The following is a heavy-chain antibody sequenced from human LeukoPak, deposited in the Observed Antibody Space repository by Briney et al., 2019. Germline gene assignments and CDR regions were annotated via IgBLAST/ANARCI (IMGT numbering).Heavy chain of an antibody. V-gene: IGHV4-4*07. D-gene: IGHD2-2*01. J-gene: IGHJ2*01. CDR2: IYSSGST. CDR3: ARGQYHLLYWYFDL. CDR1: GSSISSYY. Sequence: PSETLSLTCTVSGSSISSYYWSWIRQPAGKGLEWIGRIYSSGSTNYNPSLKSRVTMSVDTSKNQFSLKLSSVTAADTAVYYCARGQYHLLYWYFDLWGRGTLVTVSS.